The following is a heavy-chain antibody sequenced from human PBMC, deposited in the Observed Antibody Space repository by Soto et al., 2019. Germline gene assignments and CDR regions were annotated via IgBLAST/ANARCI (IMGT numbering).Heavy chain of an antibody. CDR2: IGDSGVST. V-gene: IGHV3-23*01. D-gene: IGHD6-6*01. CDR1: GFIFSNYG. CDR3: ARGTARLNS. J-gene: IGHJ4*02. Sequence: PGGSLRLSCAASGFIFSNYGRSWVRQAPGKGLEWVSCIGDSGVSTYYADSVKGRFTISRDNSKNTLYLQMNGLRAEDMAVYYCARGTARLNSWGQGTPVTVSS.